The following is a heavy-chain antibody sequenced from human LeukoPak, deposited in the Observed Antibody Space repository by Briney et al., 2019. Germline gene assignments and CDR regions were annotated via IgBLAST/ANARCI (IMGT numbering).Heavy chain of an antibody. J-gene: IGHJ4*02. CDR2: IKSKTDGGTT. Sequence: GGSLRLSCAASGFTFSNAWMSWVRQAPGKGPEWVGRIKSKTDGGTTDYAAPVKGRFTISRDDSKNTLYLQMNSLKTEDTAVYYCTTKYYDFWSGYDYWGQGTLVTVSS. CDR1: GFTFSNAW. V-gene: IGHV3-15*01. CDR3: TTKYYDFWSGYDY. D-gene: IGHD3-3*01.